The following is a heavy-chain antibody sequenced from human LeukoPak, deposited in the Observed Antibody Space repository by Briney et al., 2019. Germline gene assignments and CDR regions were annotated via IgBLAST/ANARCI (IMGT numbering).Heavy chain of an antibody. V-gene: IGHV1-18*01. D-gene: IGHD2-2*01. J-gene: IGHJ5*02. Sequence: ASVKVSCKASGYTFTSYGISWVRQAPGQGLEWMGWISAYNGNTNYAQKLQGRVTMTTDTSTSTAYMELRSLRSDDTAVYYCASPSCDSTSCYGWFDPWGQGTLVTVSS. CDR2: ISAYNGNT. CDR3: ASPSCDSTSCYGWFDP. CDR1: GYTFTSYG.